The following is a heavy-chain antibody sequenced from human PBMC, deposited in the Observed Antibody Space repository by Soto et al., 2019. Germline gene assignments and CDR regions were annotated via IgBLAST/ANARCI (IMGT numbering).Heavy chain of an antibody. CDR2: IYYSGST. CDR1: GGSISSSSYY. CDR3: ARHADCSSTSCYGRYYYYYYMDV. V-gene: IGHV4-39*01. D-gene: IGHD2-2*01. J-gene: IGHJ6*03. Sequence: SETLSLTCTVSGGSISSSSYYWGWIRQPPGKGLEWIGSIYYSGSTYYNPSLKSRLTISVDTSKNQFFLKLSSVTAADTAVYYCARHADCSSTSCYGRYYYYYYMDVWGKGTTVTVSS.